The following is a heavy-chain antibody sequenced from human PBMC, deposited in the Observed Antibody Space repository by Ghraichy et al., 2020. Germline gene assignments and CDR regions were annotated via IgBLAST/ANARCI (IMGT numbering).Heavy chain of an antibody. J-gene: IGHJ5*02. Sequence: GESLNISCAASGFTFSGSAMHWVRQASGKGLEWVGRIRSKANSYATAYAASVKGRFTISRDDSKNTAYLQMNSLKTEDTAVYYCTSLYCSSTSCYPNWFDPWGQGTLVTVSS. CDR2: IRSKANSYAT. CDR1: GFTFSGSA. CDR3: TSLYCSSTSCYPNWFDP. D-gene: IGHD2-2*01. V-gene: IGHV3-73*01.